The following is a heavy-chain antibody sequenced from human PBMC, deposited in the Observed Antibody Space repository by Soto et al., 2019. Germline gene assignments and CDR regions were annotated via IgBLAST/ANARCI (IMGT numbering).Heavy chain of an antibody. J-gene: IGHJ4*02. CDR1: GFSLSNARMG. V-gene: IGHV2-26*01. Sequence: QVTLKESGPVLVKPTETLTLTCTVSGFSLSNARMGVSWIRQPPGKALAWLAHIFSNDEKSYSTSLKSRLTISKDTSKSQVVLTMTNMDPVDTATYYCARIGGGGSGSKLYYFDYWGQGTLVTVSS. CDR2: IFSNDEK. D-gene: IGHD3-10*01. CDR3: ARIGGGGSGSKLYYFDY.